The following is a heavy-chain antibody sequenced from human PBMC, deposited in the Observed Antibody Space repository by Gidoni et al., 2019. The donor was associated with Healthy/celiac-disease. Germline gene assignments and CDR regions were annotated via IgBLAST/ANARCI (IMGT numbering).Heavy chain of an antibody. CDR2: ISGSGGST. CDR1: GFTFSSSA. CDR3: AKPPWADYGDSYYFDY. Sequence: EVQLLESGGGLVQPGGSLRLSCAASGFTFSSSAMSWVRQAPGKGLEWVSAISGSGGSTYYADSVKGRFTISRDNSKNTLYLQMNSLRAEDTAVYYCAKPPWADYGDSYYFDYWGQGTLVTVSS. D-gene: IGHD4-17*01. J-gene: IGHJ4*02. V-gene: IGHV3-23*01.